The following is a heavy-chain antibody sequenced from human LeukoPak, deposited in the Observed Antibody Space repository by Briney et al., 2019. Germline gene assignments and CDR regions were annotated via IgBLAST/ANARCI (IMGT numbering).Heavy chain of an antibody. V-gene: IGHV3-74*01. Sequence: GGSLRLSCAASGSTFSSYWMHWVRQAPGKGLVWVSRIKSDGSSTTYADSVKGRFTISRDNAKNRLYLQMSRLRAEDTAVYYCARGGVYSYGFGMDVWGQGTTVTVSS. CDR2: IKSDGSST. CDR3: ARGGVYSYGFGMDV. CDR1: GSTFSSYW. J-gene: IGHJ6*02. D-gene: IGHD5-18*01.